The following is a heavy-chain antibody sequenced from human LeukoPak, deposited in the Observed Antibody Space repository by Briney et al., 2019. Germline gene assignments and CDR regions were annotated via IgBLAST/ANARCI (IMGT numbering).Heavy chain of an antibody. CDR1: GGSISSGDYF. CDR3: ARIGYCTSSSCYTSYYYYYMDV. Sequence: SETLSLTCTVSGGSISSGDYFWSWIRQPPGKGLEWIGYIYYSGSTYYNPSLKSRVTISVDTSKNQFSLKLSSVTAADTAVYYCARIGYCTSSSCYTSYYYYYMDVWGIGTTVTVSS. D-gene: IGHD2-2*02. V-gene: IGHV4-30-4*08. CDR2: IYYSGST. J-gene: IGHJ6*03.